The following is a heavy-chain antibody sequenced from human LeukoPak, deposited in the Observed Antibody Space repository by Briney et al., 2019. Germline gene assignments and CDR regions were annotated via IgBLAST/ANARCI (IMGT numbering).Heavy chain of an antibody. CDR3: ARVEIWYYYDSSGYPFGY. CDR1: GYTFTGYY. CDR2: INPNSGGT. Sequence: GASVKVSCKASGYTFTGYYMHWVRQAPGQGLEWMGWINPNSGGTNYAQKFQGRVTMTRDTSISTAYMELSRLRSDDTAVYYCARVEIWYYYDSSGYPFGYWGQGTLVTVSS. V-gene: IGHV1-2*02. D-gene: IGHD3-22*01. J-gene: IGHJ4*02.